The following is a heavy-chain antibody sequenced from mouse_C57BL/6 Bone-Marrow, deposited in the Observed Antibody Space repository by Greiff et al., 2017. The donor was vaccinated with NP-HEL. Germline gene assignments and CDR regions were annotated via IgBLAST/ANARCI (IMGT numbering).Heavy chain of an antibody. V-gene: IGHV5-16*01. D-gene: IGHD1-1*01. CDR2: INYDGSST. CDR1: GFTFSDYY. CDR3: AREGSFYYGSSYLYWYFDV. J-gene: IGHJ1*03. Sequence: EVQRVESEGGLVQPGSSMKLSCTASGFTFSDYYMAWVRQVPEKGLEWVANINYDGSSTYYLDSLKSRFIISRDNAKNILYLQMSSLKSEDTATYYCAREGSFYYGSSYLYWYFDVWGTGTTVTVSS.